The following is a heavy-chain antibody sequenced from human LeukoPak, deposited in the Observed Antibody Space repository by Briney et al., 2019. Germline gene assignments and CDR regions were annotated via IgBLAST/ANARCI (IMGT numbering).Heavy chain of an antibody. CDR1: GYTFTSYY. CDR2: INPSGGST. Sequence: ASVKVSCKASGYTFTSYYMHWVRQAPGQGLEWMGIINPSGGSTSYAQKFQGRVTMTRDTSTSTVYMELSSLRSDDTAVYYCARHYDILTGYRHSYYYYYMDVWGKGTTVTISS. CDR3: ARHYDILTGYRHSYYYYYMDV. V-gene: IGHV1-46*01. J-gene: IGHJ6*03. D-gene: IGHD3-9*01.